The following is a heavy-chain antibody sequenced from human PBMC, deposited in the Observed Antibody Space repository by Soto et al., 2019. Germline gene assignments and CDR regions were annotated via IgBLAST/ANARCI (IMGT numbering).Heavy chain of an antibody. CDR3: ARLGDGQTLVGVPATHYYYYGMDV. D-gene: IGHD2-2*01. CDR2: IYPGDSDT. Sequence: PGESLKISCKGSGYSFTSYWIGWVRQMPGKGLEWMGIIYPGDSDTRYSPSFQGQVTISADKSISTAYLQWSSLKASDTAMYYCARLGDGQTLVGVPATHYYYYGMDVWGQGTTVTVSS. V-gene: IGHV5-51*01. J-gene: IGHJ6*02. CDR1: GYSFTSYW.